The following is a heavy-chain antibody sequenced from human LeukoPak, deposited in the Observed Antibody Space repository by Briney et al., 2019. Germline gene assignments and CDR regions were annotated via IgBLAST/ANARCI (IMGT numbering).Heavy chain of an antibody. CDR2: IYYGGST. CDR3: AREGCGGDCYRYYFDY. CDR1: GGSISSYY. V-gene: IGHV4-59*01. J-gene: IGHJ4*02. Sequence: SETLSLTCTVSGGSISSYYWSWIRQPPGKGLEWIGYIYYGGSTNYNPSLKSRVTISVDTSKNQFSLKLSSVTAADTAVYYCAREGCGGDCYRYYFDYWGQGTLVTVSS. D-gene: IGHD2-21*02.